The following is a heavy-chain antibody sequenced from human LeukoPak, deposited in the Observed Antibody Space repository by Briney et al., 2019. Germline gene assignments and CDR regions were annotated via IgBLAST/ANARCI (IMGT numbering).Heavy chain of an antibody. CDR1: GFVFSNYW. CDR2: IKEDGGET. J-gene: IGHJ4*02. V-gene: IGHV3-7*01. CDR3: ARRKKVQTTFDY. Sequence: PGGSLRLSCVASGFVFSNYWMGRVRQAPGKGLEWVANIKEDGGETYYVDSVKGRFTISRDNAKNSLDLQMNSLRDEETAVYYCARRKKVQTTFDYWGQGTMVTVAS. D-gene: IGHD4/OR15-4a*01.